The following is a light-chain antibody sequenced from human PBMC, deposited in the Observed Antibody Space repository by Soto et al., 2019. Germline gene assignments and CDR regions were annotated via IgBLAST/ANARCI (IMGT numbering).Light chain of an antibody. J-gene: IGKJ3*01. Sequence: EIGLTQSPATLSLSPGERATLSCRASQSVSSYLAWYQQKPGQAPRLLIYDASNRATGIPARFSGSGSGTDFTLTISSLEPEDYAVYYCQQRSNWVTFGPGSKVAV. V-gene: IGKV3-11*01. CDR2: DAS. CDR3: QQRSNWVT. CDR1: QSVSSY.